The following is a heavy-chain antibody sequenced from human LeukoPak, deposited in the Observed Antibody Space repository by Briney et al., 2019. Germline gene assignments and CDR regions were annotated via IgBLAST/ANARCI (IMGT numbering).Heavy chain of an antibody. CDR1: GFTFSSYA. CDR3: AKDQASLGELPDY. D-gene: IGHD3-16*01. CDR2: ISYDGSNK. V-gene: IGHV3-30-3*01. J-gene: IGHJ4*02. Sequence: GGSLRLSCAASGFTFSSYAMHWVRQAPGKGLEWVAVISYDGSNKYYADSVKGRFTISRDNSKNTLYLQMNSLRAEDTAVYYCAKDQASLGELPDYWGQGTLVTVSS.